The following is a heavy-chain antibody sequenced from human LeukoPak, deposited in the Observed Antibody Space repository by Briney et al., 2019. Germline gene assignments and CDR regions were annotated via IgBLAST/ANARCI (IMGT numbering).Heavy chain of an antibody. D-gene: IGHD3-3*01. V-gene: IGHV4-39*01. CDR2: IYYSGST. CDR3: ARHHPRDYDFWSGQGDY. J-gene: IGHJ4*02. Sequence: ASETLSLTCTVSGGSISSSSYYWGWIRQPPGKGLEWIGSIYYSGSTYYNPSLKSRVTISVDTSKNQFSLKLSSVTAADTAVYYCARHHPRDYDFWSGQGDYWGQGTLVTVSS. CDR1: GGSISSSSYY.